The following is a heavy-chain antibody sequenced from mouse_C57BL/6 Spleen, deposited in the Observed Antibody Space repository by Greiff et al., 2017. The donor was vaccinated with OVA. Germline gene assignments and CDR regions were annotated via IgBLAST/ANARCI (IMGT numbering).Heavy chain of an antibody. CDR2: INYDGSST. Sequence: DVKLVESEGGLVQPGSSMKLSCTASGFTFSDYYMAWVRQVPEKGLEWVANINYDGSSTYYLDSLKSRFIISRDNAKNILYLQMSSLKSEDTATYYCARDQGSYHYFDYWGQGTTLTVSS. V-gene: IGHV5-16*01. CDR3: ARDQGSYHYFDY. J-gene: IGHJ2*01. D-gene: IGHD2-10*01. CDR1: GFTFSDYY.